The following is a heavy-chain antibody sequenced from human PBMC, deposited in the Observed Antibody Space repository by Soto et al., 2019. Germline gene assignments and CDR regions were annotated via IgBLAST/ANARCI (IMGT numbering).Heavy chain of an antibody. J-gene: IGHJ6*02. CDR2: ISSSGSYI. CDR1: GFTFSSYS. V-gene: IGHV3-21*01. D-gene: IGHD5-12*01. Sequence: LRLSCAASGFTFSSYSMNWVRQAPGKGLEWVSSISSSGSYIFYADSVKGRFTISRDNAKNSLYLQMNSLRAEDTAVFYCAREAGGSDFYGMDVWGQGTTVTVSS. CDR3: AREAGGSDFYGMDV.